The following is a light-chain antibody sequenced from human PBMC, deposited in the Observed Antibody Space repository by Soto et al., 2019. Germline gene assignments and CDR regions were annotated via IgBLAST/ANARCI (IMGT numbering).Light chain of an antibody. V-gene: IGKV3-11*01. CDR3: QQRSTWWT. J-gene: IGKJ1*01. Sequence: VVTQSPATLSLFSGERATLSCRASQSVSTYLAWYQQKPGQAPRLLIYDASNRAAGIPARFSGSGSGTDFTLTISSLEPEDSAVYYCQQRSTWWTFGQGTKVDIK. CDR1: QSVSTY. CDR2: DAS.